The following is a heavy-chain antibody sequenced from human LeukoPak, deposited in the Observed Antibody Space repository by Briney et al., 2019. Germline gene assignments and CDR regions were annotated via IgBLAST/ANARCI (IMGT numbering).Heavy chain of an antibody. V-gene: IGHV1-18*04. J-gene: IGHJ6*03. CDR2: ISAYNGNT. CDR3: ARGVVDTAMVSDYYYYMDV. Sequence: ASVKVSCKASGYSFTGYSMHWVRQAPGQGLEWMGWISAYNGNTNYAQKLQGRVTMTTDTSTSTAYMELRSLRSDDTAVYYCARGVVDTAMVSDYYYYMDVWGKGTTVTVSS. CDR1: GYSFTGYS. D-gene: IGHD5-18*01.